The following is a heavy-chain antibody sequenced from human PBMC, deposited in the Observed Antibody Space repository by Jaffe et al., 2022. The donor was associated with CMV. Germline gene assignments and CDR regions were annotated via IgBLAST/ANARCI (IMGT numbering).Heavy chain of an antibody. D-gene: IGHD3-22*01. CDR2: IYYSGST. V-gene: IGHV4-59*01. J-gene: IGHJ6*02. Sequence: QVQLQESGPGLVKPSETLSLTCTVSGGSISSYYWSWIRQPPGKGLEWIGYIYYSGSTNYNPSLKSRVTISVDTSKNQFSLKLSSVTAADTAVYYCARDYSYYYDSSGFSGMDVWGQGTTVTVSS. CDR1: GGSISSYY. CDR3: ARDYSYYYDSSGFSGMDV.